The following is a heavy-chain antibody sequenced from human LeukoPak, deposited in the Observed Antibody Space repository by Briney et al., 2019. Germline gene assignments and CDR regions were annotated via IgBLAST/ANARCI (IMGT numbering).Heavy chain of an antibody. D-gene: IGHD2-2*01. Sequence: SQTLSLTCTVSGGSISSGDYYWSWIRQPPGRGLEWIVYIYYSGSTYYNPSLKSRVTISVDTSKNQFSLKLSSVTAADTAVYYCARDGVSNVGFDPWGQGTLVTVSS. CDR1: GGSISSGDYY. V-gene: IGHV4-30-4*01. CDR3: ARDGVSNVGFDP. J-gene: IGHJ5*02. CDR2: IYYSGST.